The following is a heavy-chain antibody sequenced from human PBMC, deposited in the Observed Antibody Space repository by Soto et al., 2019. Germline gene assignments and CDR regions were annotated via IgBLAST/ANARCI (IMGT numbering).Heavy chain of an antibody. V-gene: IGHV1-18*01. CDR3: ARDLAVAGISWFDP. CDR2: ISAYNGNT. CDR1: GYTFTSYR. Sequence: ASVKVSCKASGYTFTSYRISWVRQAPGQGLEWMGWISAYNGNTNYAQKLQGRVTMTTDTSTSTAYMELRSLRSDDTAVYYCARDLAVAGISWFDPWGQGTLVTVSS. D-gene: IGHD6-19*01. J-gene: IGHJ5*02.